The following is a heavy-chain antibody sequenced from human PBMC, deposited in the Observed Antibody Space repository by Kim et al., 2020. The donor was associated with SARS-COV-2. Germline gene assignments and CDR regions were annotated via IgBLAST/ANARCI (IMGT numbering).Heavy chain of an antibody. J-gene: IGHJ6*02. CDR3: AREAGSGYDGNYYYGMDV. D-gene: IGHD5-12*01. Sequence: ASVKVSCKASGYTFTGYYMHWVRQAPGQGLEWMGWINPNSGGTNYAQKFQGWVTMTRDTSISTAYMELSRLRSDDTAVYYCAREAGSGYDGNYYYGMDVWGQGTTVTVSS. CDR1: GYTFTGYY. V-gene: IGHV1-2*04. CDR2: INPNSGGT.